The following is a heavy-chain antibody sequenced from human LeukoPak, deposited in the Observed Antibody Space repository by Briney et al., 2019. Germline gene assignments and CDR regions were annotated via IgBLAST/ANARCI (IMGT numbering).Heavy chain of an antibody. Sequence: GASVKVSCKASGYTFTSYGISWVRQAPGQGLEWMGWISAYNGNTNYAQKLQGRVTMTEDTSTDTAYMELSSLRSEDTAVYYCATDAVTGYYYYGMGVWGQGTTVTVSS. D-gene: IGHD4-23*01. J-gene: IGHJ6*02. CDR2: ISAYNGNT. CDR1: GYTFTSYG. CDR3: ATDAVTGYYYYGMGV. V-gene: IGHV1-18*01.